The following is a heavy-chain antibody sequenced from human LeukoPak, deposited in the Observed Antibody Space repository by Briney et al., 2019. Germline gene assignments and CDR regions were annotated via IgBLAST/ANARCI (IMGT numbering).Heavy chain of an antibody. D-gene: IGHD4-17*01. CDR2: IYYSGST. CDR3: ARARRHYGDYGQFDY. V-gene: IGHV4-31*03. J-gene: IGHJ4*02. CDR1: GGSISSGGYY. Sequence: SETLSLTCTVSGGSISSGGYYWSWIRQHPGKGLEWIGYIYYSGSTYYNPSLKSRVTMSVDTSKNQFSLKLSSVTAADTAVYYCARARRHYGDYGQFDYWGQGTLVTVSS.